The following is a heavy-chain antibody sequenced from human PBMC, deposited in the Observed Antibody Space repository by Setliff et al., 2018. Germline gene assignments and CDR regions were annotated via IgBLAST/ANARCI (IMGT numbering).Heavy chain of an antibody. D-gene: IGHD3-3*01. J-gene: IGHJ6*03. V-gene: IGHV1-8*01. CDR2: MNPNSGRT. Sequence: GASVKVSCKASGYTFINYDINWVRQATGQGLEWMGWMNPNSGRTGYSQKFQGRVTMTRNTSISTAYMELSSLRSEDTAVYFCARGALVLQFLEWLPRFYYMDVWGKGTTVTVSS. CDR3: ARGALVLQFLEWLPRFYYMDV. CDR1: GYTFINYD.